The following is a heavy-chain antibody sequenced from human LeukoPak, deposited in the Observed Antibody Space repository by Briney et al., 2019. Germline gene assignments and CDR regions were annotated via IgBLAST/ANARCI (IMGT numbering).Heavy chain of an antibody. CDR1: GGSISSGGYY. CDR3: ASSRRGIVGATPIDY. Sequence: SETLSLTCTVSGGSISSGGYYWSWIRQHPGKGLEWIGYIYYSGSTYYNPSLKNRVTISVDTSKNQFSLKLSSVTAADTAVYYCASSRRGIVGATPIDYWGREPWSPSPQ. CDR2: IYYSGST. J-gene: IGHJ4*02. V-gene: IGHV4-31*03. D-gene: IGHD1-26*01.